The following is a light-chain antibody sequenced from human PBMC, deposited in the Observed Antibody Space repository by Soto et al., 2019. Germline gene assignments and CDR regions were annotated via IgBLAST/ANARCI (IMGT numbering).Light chain of an antibody. CDR1: QRIGKY. V-gene: IGKV1-39*01. Sequence: DLQMTQSPSSLSASVGDRVTITCRASQRIGKYLNWYQLKPGKPPKLLIYSASTLQSGVPSRFSGSGSGPDFTLTISSLQPEDFAIYSCQQSFSTPWTFGQGTKVDIK. CDR3: QQSFSTPWT. CDR2: SAS. J-gene: IGKJ1*01.